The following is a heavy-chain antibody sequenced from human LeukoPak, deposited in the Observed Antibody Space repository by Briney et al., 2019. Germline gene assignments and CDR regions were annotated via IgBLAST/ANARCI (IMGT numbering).Heavy chain of an antibody. D-gene: IGHD3-16*02. CDR2: IYYSGRT. CDR3: ARESPGLRLGELSSYRFDY. CDR1: GGSFSGYY. Sequence: SETLSLTCAVYGGSFSGYYWSWIRQPPGKGLEWIGYIYYSGRTNYNPSLKSRVTISVDTSKNQFSLKLSSVTAADTAVYYCARESPGLRLGELSSYRFDYWGQGSLVTVSS. V-gene: IGHV4-59*01. J-gene: IGHJ4*02.